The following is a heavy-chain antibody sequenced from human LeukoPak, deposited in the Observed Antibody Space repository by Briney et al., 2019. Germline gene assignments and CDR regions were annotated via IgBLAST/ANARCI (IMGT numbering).Heavy chain of an antibody. V-gene: IGHV4-61*02. CDR3: ARDLLVSKNAVSPFFFDI. CDR2: IYTSGST. CDR1: GGSISSGSYY. J-gene: IGHJ3*02. Sequence: PSETLSLTCTVSGGSISSGSYYWSWIRQPAGKGLEWIGRIYTSGSTNYNPSLKSRVTISVDTSKNQFSLKLSSVTAADTAVYYCARDLLVSKNAVSPFFFDIWGQGTMVTVSS. D-gene: IGHD5/OR15-5a*01.